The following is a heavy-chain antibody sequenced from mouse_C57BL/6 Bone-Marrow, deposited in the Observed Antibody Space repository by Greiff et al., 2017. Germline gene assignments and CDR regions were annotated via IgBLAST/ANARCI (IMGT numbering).Heavy chain of an antibody. J-gene: IGHJ3*01. Sequence: EVQLQESGGGLVQPGGSLKLSCAASGFTFSDYYMYWVRQTPEKRLEWVAYISNGGGSTYYPDTVKGRFTISRDNAKNTLYLQMSRLKSEYTAMYYCARQGIVTAKFAYWGQGTLVTVSA. CDR2: ISNGGGST. CDR3: ARQGIVTAKFAY. CDR1: GFTFSDYY. V-gene: IGHV5-12*01. D-gene: IGHD2-5*01.